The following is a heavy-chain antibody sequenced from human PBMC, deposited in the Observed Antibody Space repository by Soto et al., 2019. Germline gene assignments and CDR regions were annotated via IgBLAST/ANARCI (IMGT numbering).Heavy chain of an antibody. CDR2: IYYSGST. D-gene: IGHD3-10*01. Sequence: ETLSLTCTVSGGSISSSSYYWGWIRQPPGKGLEWIGSIYYSGSTYYNPSLKSRVTISVDTSKNQFSLKLSSVTAADTAVYYCARHGFKYYYGSGSYIRSWFDTWGQGTLVTVSS. J-gene: IGHJ5*02. CDR3: ARHGFKYYYGSGSYIRSWFDT. CDR1: GGSISSSSYY. V-gene: IGHV4-39*01.